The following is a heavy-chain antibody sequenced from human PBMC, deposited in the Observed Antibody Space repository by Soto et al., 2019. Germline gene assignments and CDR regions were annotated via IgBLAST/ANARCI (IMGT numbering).Heavy chain of an antibody. CDR1: GGTFSSYA. D-gene: IGHD6-19*01. CDR2: IIPIFGTA. Sequence: EASVKVSCKASGGTFSSYAISWVRQAPGQGLEWMGGIIPIFGTANYAQKFQGRVTITADESTSTAYMELSSLRSEDTAVYYCARGMQRLVPQGYYYYYYMDVWGKGTTVTVSS. CDR3: ARGMQRLVPQGYYYYYYMDV. V-gene: IGHV1-69*13. J-gene: IGHJ6*03.